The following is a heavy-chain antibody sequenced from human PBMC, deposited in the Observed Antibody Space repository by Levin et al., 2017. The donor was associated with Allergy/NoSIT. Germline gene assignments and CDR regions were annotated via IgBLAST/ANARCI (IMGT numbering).Heavy chain of an antibody. CDR1: GYTFTSYH. CDR2: INPTGDGA. D-gene: IGHD6-13*01. CDR3: ARDKSGSWTIDY. V-gene: IGHV1-46*01. J-gene: IGHJ4*02. Sequence: GESLKISCTAYGYTFTSYHVHWVRQAPGQGLEWMGIINPTGDGARYAQKFQGRVTMTRDTSRSTDYVEVSSLSSEDTAVYYCARDKSGSWTIDYWGQGTLVTVSS.